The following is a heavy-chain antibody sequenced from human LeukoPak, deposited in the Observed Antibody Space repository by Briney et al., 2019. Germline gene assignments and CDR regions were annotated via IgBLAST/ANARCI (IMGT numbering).Heavy chain of an antibody. Sequence: SETLSLTCAVYGGSFSGYYWSWIRQPPGKGLEWIGEINHSGSTNYNPSLKSRVTISVDTSKNQFSLKLSSVTAADTAVYYCASGITVAGPFDYWGQGTLVTVSS. J-gene: IGHJ4*02. CDR2: INHSGST. CDR3: ASGITVAGPFDY. CDR1: GGSFSGYY. V-gene: IGHV4-34*01. D-gene: IGHD6-19*01.